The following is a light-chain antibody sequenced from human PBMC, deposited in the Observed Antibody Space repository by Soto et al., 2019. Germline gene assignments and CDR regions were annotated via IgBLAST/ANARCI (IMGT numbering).Light chain of an antibody. CDR3: QQFEDWPT. Sequence: EIVMTQSPATLSVSPGERATLSCRASQSVSSNLAWYQQKPGQAPSLLIYGASTRATGIPARFSGSGSGTEFTLTISSLQSEDFGVYYCQQFEDWPTFGQGTKVDIK. V-gene: IGKV3-15*01. J-gene: IGKJ1*01. CDR2: GAS. CDR1: QSVSSN.